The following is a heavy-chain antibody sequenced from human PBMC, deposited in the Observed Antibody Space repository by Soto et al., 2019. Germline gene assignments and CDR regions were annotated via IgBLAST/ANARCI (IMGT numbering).Heavy chain of an antibody. J-gene: IGHJ4*02. Sequence: PSETLSLTCTVSGGSIISNSYYWGWIRQPPGKGLEWIGSIFHSGSTNYNPSLKSRVTISVDTSKNQFSLKLTSVTAADTAVYNCARDKITGLFDYGGQGTLVTVSS. D-gene: IGHD2-8*02. V-gene: IGHV4-39*07. CDR1: GGSIISNSYY. CDR2: IFHSGST. CDR3: ARDKITGLFDY.